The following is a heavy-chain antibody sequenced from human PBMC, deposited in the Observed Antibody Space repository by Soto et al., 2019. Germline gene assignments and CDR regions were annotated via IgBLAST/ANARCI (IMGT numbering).Heavy chain of an antibody. CDR1: GGSISSYY. Sequence: SETLSLTCTVSGGSISSYYWSWIRQPPGKGLEWIGYIYYSGSTNYNPPLKSRVTISVDTSKNQFSLKLSSVTAADTAVYYCARAPYCGGDCYSQGLGHYYYYYMDVWGKGTTVTVSS. CDR2: IYYSGST. D-gene: IGHD2-21*01. V-gene: IGHV4-59*01. J-gene: IGHJ6*03. CDR3: ARAPYCGGDCYSQGLGHYYYYYMDV.